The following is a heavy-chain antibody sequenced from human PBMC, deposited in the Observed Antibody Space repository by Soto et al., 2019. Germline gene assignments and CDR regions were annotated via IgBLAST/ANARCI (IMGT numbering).Heavy chain of an antibody. CDR2: VTPRSGEV. CDR3: ARVPILGPTGDFDF. J-gene: IGHJ4*02. CDR1: GYTFTDYH. V-gene: IGHV1-2*02. D-gene: IGHD1-26*01. Sequence: QVHLVQSGAEVKRPGDSVKVSCQDSGYTFTDYHIHWVRQAPGQGLEWMGRVTPRSGEVYYSPKFQGRVTLTRDTSISTAYMELTTLKFDDTAVYYCARVPILGPTGDFDFWGQGTLATVSS.